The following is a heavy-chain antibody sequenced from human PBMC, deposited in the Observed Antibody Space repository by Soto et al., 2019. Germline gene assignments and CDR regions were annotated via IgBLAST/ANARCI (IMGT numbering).Heavy chain of an antibody. Sequence: SETLSLTCTVSGGSISSSSYYWGWIRQPPGKGLEWIGSIYYSGSTYYNPSLKSRVTISVDTSKNQFSLKLSSVTAADTAVYYCARFGEYYYYGMDVWGQGTTVTVSS. CDR2: IYYSGST. V-gene: IGHV4-39*01. D-gene: IGHD3-10*01. J-gene: IGHJ6*02. CDR3: ARFGEYYYYGMDV. CDR1: GGSISSSSYY.